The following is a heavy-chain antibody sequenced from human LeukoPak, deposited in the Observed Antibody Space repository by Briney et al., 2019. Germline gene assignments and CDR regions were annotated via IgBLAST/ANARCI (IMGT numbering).Heavy chain of an antibody. CDR2: INHSGST. Sequence: SETLSLTCAVYGGSFSGYYWSWIRQPPGKGLEWIGEINHSGSTNYNPSLKSRVTISVDTSKNQFSLKLSSVTAADTAVYYCARHGAAAKSTYYYGSGSYYNVDWRRPYYYYYYMDVWGKGTTVTISS. V-gene: IGHV4-34*01. CDR3: ARHGAAAKSTYYYGSGSYYNVDWRRPYYYYYYMDV. D-gene: IGHD3-10*01. CDR1: GGSFSGYY. J-gene: IGHJ6*03.